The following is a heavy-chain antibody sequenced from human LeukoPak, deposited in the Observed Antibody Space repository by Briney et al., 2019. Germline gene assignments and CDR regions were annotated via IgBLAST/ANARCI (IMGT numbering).Heavy chain of an antibody. V-gene: IGHV4-38-2*01. CDR1: CYSISSGYY. CDR2: IYYSVST. CDR3: ASHGRGLAAHFDY. J-gene: IGHJ4*02. D-gene: IGHD3-10*01. Sequence: ETLSLTCAVSCYSISSGYYWGWIRQPPGKGLEWFGSIYYSVSTYYNPSLTSRVTISVDTSKNQFSLKLSSVAAADTAVYYCASHGRGLAAHFDYWGQGTLVTVSS.